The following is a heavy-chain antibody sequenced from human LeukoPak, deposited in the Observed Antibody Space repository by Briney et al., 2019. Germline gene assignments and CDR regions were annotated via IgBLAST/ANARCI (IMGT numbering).Heavy chain of an antibody. CDR3: ARDRSGEWELLSGWWFDP. J-gene: IGHJ5*02. CDR2: IDPSGGFT. V-gene: IGHV1-46*01. Sequence: ASVKVSCKASGYSFSTHWMHWVRQAPGQGLEWMGIIDPSGGFTSYAQKLQGGVTVTRDMSTSTVYMELSNLRSEDTAVYYCARDRSGEWELLSGWWFDPWGQGTLVTVSS. D-gene: IGHD1-26*01. CDR1: GYSFSTHW.